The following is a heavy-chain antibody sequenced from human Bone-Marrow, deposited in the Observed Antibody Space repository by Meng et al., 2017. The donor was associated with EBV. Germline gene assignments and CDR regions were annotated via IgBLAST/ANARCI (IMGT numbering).Heavy chain of an antibody. D-gene: IGHD4-11*01. CDR3: ARASSSNYGVYDY. V-gene: IGHV3-11*01. CDR1: GFTFSDYY. CDR2: ISSTGSST. J-gene: IGHJ4*02. Sequence: VQLVDSGGGLVKPGGSLRLSCAASGFTFSDYYMSWIRQAPGKGLEWVSYISSTGSSTYYGDSVKGRFTISRDNAENSLYLQMNSLRAEDTAVYFCARASSSNYGVYDYWGQGTLVTVSS.